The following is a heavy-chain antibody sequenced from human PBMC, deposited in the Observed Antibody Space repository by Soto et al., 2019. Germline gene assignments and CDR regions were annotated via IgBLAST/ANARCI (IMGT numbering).Heavy chain of an antibody. CDR1: GFTFNTYA. Sequence: QVQLVESGGGVVQPGRSLRLSCAASGFTFNTYAMHWVRLAPGKGLEWVALIWSDGRNEYYADSAKGRFTISRDNSKNILYLQMNSLTAEDTAIYYCARGALAGTGQHFLAYWGQGTLVTVSS. J-gene: IGHJ4*02. V-gene: IGHV3-33*01. D-gene: IGHD6-19*01. CDR2: IWSDGRNE. CDR3: ARGALAGTGQHFLAY.